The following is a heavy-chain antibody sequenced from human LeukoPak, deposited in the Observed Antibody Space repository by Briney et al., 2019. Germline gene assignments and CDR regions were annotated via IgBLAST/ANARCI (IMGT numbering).Heavy chain of an antibody. CDR2: IYYSGST. V-gene: IGHV4-30-4*01. J-gene: IGHJ5*02. CDR3: AREGRGSGSYYTFWFDP. D-gene: IGHD3-10*01. Sequence: SETLSLTCTVSGGSISSGDYYWSWIRQPPGKGLEWIGYIYYSGSTYYNPSLKSRVTISVDTSKNQFSLKLSSVTAADTAVYYCAREGRGSGSYYTFWFDPWGQGTLVTVSS. CDR1: GGSISSGDYY.